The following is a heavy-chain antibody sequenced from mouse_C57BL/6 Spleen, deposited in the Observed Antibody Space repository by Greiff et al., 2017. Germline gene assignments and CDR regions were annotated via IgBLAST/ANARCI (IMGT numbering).Heavy chain of an antibody. Sequence: EVMLVESGGGLVKPGGSLKLSCAASGFTFSDYGMHWVRQAPEKGLEWVAYISSGSSTIYYADTVKGRFTIARDNATNTLFLQMTSLRSEDTAMYYCAREGFDYWGKGTTLTVSS. CDR1: GFTFSDYG. CDR2: ISSGSSTI. V-gene: IGHV5-17*01. J-gene: IGHJ2*01. CDR3: AREGFDY.